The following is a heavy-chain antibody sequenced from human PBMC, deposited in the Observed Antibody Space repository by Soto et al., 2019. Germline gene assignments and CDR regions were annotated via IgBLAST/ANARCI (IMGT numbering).Heavy chain of an antibody. D-gene: IGHD1-7*01. CDR3: AGTTSHQWYYMDV. CDR2: TYYRSRWYN. Sequence: QVQLQESGPGLVKPSQTLALTCAISGDRVSSNSAAWNWIRLSPSRGLEWLARTYYRSRWYNDYAVSVRSRITVNPDTSKNQFSLQLTSVTPEDTAVYYCAGTTSHQWYYMDVWGKGTTVIVSS. CDR1: GDRVSSNSAA. J-gene: IGHJ6*03. V-gene: IGHV6-1*01.